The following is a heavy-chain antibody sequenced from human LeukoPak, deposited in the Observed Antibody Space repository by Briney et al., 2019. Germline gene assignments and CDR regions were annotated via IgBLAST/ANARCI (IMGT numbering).Heavy chain of an antibody. V-gene: IGHV3-7*04. Sequence: GGSLRLSCAASGFTFSSSWMNWVRQAPGKGLEWVANINQDGSEKYYVDSLRGRFTVSRDNAKNSLYLQMNSLRAEDTAVYYCARGGWLDPWGQGTLVTVSS. CDR2: INQDGSEK. CDR3: ARGGWLDP. J-gene: IGHJ5*02. CDR1: GFTFSSSW.